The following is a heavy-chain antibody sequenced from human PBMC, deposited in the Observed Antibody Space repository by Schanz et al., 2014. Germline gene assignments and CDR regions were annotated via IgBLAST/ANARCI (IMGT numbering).Heavy chain of an antibody. CDR3: ARGRTFDY. CDR1: GYTFTNFF. J-gene: IGHJ4*02. CDR2: IIPVLNIA. Sequence: QVHLVQSGAEVHKPGASLKISCKASGYTFTNFFLHWVRQAPGQGLEWMGKIIPVLNIATYAQRFQGRVSITADTSTNTAYMELSSLTSEDTAVHYCARGRTFDYWGQGTLVTVSS. V-gene: IGHV1-69*09.